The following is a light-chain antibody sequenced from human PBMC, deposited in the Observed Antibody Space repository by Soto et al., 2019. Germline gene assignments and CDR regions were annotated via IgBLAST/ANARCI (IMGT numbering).Light chain of an antibody. CDR3: QSYDSSLSGSSV. Sequence: QSVLTQPPSASGTPGQRVIISCSGSSSNLGSNSGNWYQQLPGTAPKLLIYGNTNRPSGVPDRFSGSRSGTSASLAITGLQAEDDGDYYCQSYDSSLSGSSVFGTGTKVTVL. J-gene: IGLJ1*01. V-gene: IGLV1-40*01. CDR2: GNT. CDR1: SSNLGSNS.